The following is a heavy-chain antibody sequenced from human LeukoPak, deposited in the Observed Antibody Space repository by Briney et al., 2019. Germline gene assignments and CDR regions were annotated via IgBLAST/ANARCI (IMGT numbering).Heavy chain of an antibody. V-gene: IGHV3-21*04. CDR1: GFTFSSYS. D-gene: IGHD3-10*01. Sequence: GGSLRLSCAASGFTFSSYSMNWVRQAPGKGLEWVSSISSSSSYIYYADSVKGRFTISRDNSKNTLYLQMNSLRAEDTAVYYCAKVTYGSGTYGAFDYWGQGTLVTVSS. J-gene: IGHJ4*02. CDR2: ISSSSSYI. CDR3: AKVTYGSGTYGAFDY.